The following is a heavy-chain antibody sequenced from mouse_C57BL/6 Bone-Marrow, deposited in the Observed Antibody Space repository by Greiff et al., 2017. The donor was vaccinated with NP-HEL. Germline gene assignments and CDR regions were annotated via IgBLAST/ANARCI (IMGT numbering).Heavy chain of an antibody. Sequence: EVMLVESEGGLVQPGSSMKLSCTASGFTFSDYYMAWVRQVPEKGLEWVANINYDGSSTYYLDSLKSRFIISRDNAKNILYLQMSSLKSEDTATYYCARDGNDGYYGYFDVWGTGTTVTVSS. CDR1: GFTFSDYY. CDR3: ARDGNDGYYGYFDV. V-gene: IGHV5-16*01. D-gene: IGHD2-3*01. CDR2: INYDGSST. J-gene: IGHJ1*03.